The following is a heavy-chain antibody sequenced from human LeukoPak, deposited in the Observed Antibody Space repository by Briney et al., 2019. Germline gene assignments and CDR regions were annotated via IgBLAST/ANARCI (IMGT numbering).Heavy chain of an antibody. CDR2: IYYSGST. CDR3: ARHRPGPYDY. CDR1: GGSIKSYY. Sequence: SETLSLTCTVSGGSIKSYYWSWIRQPPGKRLEWIGYIYYSGSTNYNPSLKSRVTISVDTSKKQFSLKLSSVTAADAAVYYCARHRPGPYDYWGQGTLVTVSS. V-gene: IGHV4-59*08. J-gene: IGHJ4*02.